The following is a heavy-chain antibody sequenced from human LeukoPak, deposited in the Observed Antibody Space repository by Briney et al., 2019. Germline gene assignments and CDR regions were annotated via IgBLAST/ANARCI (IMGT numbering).Heavy chain of an antibody. Sequence: GGSLRLSCAASGFTFSNYGMHWVRQAPGKGLEWVTFILYDGSNKYYADSVEGRFTISRDNSKNTLYLQMSSLRAEDTAVYYCAKDMASRDDYSNLFDYWGQGTLVTVSS. J-gene: IGHJ4*02. CDR2: ILYDGSNK. CDR1: GFTFSNYG. CDR3: AKDMASRDDYSNLFDY. V-gene: IGHV3-30*02. D-gene: IGHD4-11*01.